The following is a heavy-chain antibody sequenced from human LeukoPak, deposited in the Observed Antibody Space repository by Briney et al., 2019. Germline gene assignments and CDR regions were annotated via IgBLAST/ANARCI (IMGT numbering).Heavy chain of an antibody. Sequence: PGWSLTLSCAASGFTFSSYAMSWVRQAPAKGLEWVSAISGSGGSTYYADSVKGRFTISRDNSKNTLYLQMNSLRAEDTAVYYCAKDTANRDFWSGYSDYWGQGTLVTVSS. CDR3: AKDTANRDFWSGYSDY. CDR1: GFTFSSYA. D-gene: IGHD3-3*01. CDR2: ISGSGGST. J-gene: IGHJ4*02. V-gene: IGHV3-23*01.